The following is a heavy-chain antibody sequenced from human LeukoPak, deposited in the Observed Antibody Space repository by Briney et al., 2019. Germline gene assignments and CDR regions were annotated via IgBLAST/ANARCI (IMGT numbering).Heavy chain of an antibody. J-gene: IGHJ4*02. CDR1: GFTFSSYS. D-gene: IGHD3-3*01. CDR3: ARVPAPSRFLEWLWHFDY. Sequence: GGSLRLSCAASGFTFSSYSMNWVRQAPGKGLEWVSSISSSSSYIYYADSVNGRFPISRDNAKNSLYLQMNSLRAEETAVYYCARVPAPSRFLEWLWHFDYWGQGTLVTVSS. CDR2: ISSSSSYI. V-gene: IGHV3-21*01.